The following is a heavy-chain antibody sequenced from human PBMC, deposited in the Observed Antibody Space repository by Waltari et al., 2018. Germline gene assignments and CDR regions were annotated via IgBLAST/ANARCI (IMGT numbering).Heavy chain of an antibody. CDR1: GYAFTSYY. CDR3: ARVPVLVLEDAFDI. CDR2: INPSGGST. V-gene: IGHV1-46*01. D-gene: IGHD3-3*01. Sequence: QVQLVQSGAEVKKPGASVKVSCKASGYAFTSYYMHWVRQAPGQGHEWMGIINPSGGSTSYAQKFQGRVTMTRDTSTSTVYMGLSSLRSEDTAVYYCARVPVLVLEDAFDIWGQGTMVTVSS. J-gene: IGHJ3*02.